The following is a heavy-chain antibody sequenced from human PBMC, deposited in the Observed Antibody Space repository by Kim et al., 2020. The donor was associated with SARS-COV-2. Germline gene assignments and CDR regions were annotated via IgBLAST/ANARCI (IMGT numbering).Heavy chain of an antibody. D-gene: IGHD3-10*01. V-gene: IGHV3-21*01. J-gene: IGHJ5*02. CDR2: ISSSGDSI. Sequence: GGSLRLSCAASGFIFSTYSMNWVRQAPGKGLEWVSCISSSGDSIYYADSVKDRFTMSRDNAKNSLYLQMNNLRAEDTAVYFCVRDPSTGIGNWFDPWGQGTLVTVSS. CDR1: GFIFSTYS. CDR3: VRDPSTGIGNWFDP.